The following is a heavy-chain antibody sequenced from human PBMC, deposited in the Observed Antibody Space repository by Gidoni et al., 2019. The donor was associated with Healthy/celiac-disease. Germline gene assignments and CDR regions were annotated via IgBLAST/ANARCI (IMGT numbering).Heavy chain of an antibody. CDR1: GGSISSYY. D-gene: IGHD5-12*01. J-gene: IGHJ4*02. V-gene: IGHV4-59*01. CDR2: IYYSGST. CDR3: ARGPKSGYDLQYFDY. Sequence: QVQLQESGPGLVKPSETLSLTGTVSGGSISSYYWSWIRQPPGKGLEWIGHIYYSGSTNYNPSLKSRVTISVDTSKNQFSLKLSSVTAADTAVYYCARGPKSGYDLQYFDYWGQGTLVTVSS.